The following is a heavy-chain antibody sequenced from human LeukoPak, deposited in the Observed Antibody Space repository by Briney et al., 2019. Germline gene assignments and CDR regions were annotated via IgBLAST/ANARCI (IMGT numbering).Heavy chain of an antibody. CDR3: ARHRYIAARRGTDFDY. D-gene: IGHD6-6*01. CDR1: GGSISSYY. Sequence: RPSETLSLTCTVSGGSISSYYWSWIRQPPGKGLEWIGYIYSGSTNYNPSLKSRVTISVDTSKNQFSLKLSSVTAADTAVYYCARHRYIAARRGTDFDYWGQGTLVTVSS. CDR2: IYSGST. J-gene: IGHJ4*02. V-gene: IGHV4-59*08.